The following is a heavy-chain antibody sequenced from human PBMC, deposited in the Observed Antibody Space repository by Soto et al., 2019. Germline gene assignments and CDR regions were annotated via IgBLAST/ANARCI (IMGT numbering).Heavy chain of an antibody. CDR2: IYYSGST. CDR3: ARWYCSSTSCSYFDY. Sequence: QVQLQESGPGLMKPSQTLSLTCTVSGGSISSGGYYWSWIRQHPGKGLEWIGYIYYSGSTYYNPSLKSRVTISVDTSKNQFSLKLSSVTAADTAVYYCARWYCSSTSCSYFDYWGQGTLVTVSS. D-gene: IGHD2-2*01. CDR1: GGSISSGGYY. V-gene: IGHV4-31*03. J-gene: IGHJ4*02.